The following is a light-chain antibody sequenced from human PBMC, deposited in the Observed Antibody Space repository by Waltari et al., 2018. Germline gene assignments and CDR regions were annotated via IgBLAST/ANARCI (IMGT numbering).Light chain of an antibody. J-gene: IGLJ3*02. CDR1: SGHSSNI. Sequence: QLVLTQSPSASASLGASVKLTCTLSSGHSSNIIAWLQQQPGTGPRYLLKVNSDGSHRKGEELPVRFSGSSSGAERYLTISSLQSEDEADYYCETGGHGTWVFGGGTKLTVL. V-gene: IGLV4-69*01. CDR2: VNSDGSH. CDR3: ETGGHGTWV.